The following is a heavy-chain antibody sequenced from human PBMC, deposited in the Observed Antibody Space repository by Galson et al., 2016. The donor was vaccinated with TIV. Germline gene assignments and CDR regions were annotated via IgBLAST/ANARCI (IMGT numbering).Heavy chain of an antibody. J-gene: IGHJ4*02. Sequence: SLRLSCAASGFSFEDYAMHWVRQTPGKGLEWVSVISWKSYYINYAGSVKGRFTMSRDNAKNSLYLQMSSLRPEDTAFYYCVKGDYHGSGGYCDYWGRGTLVTVSS. CDR2: ISWKSYYI. V-gene: IGHV3-9*01. D-gene: IGHD3-10*01. CDR1: GFSFEDYA. CDR3: VKGDYHGSGGYCDY.